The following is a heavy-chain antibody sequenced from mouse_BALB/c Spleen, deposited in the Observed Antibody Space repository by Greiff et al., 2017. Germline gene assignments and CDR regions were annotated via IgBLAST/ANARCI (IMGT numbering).Heavy chain of an antibody. CDR2: IRLKSNNYAT. CDR1: GFTFSNYW. D-gene: IGHD2-12*01. Sequence: EVKVVESGGGLVQPGGSMKLSCVASGFTFSNYWMNWVRQSPEKGLEWVAEIRLKSNNYATHYAESVKGRFTISRDDSKSSVYLQMNNLRAEDTGIYYCTLSYDSWFAYWGQGTLVTVSA. CDR3: TLSYDSWFAY. V-gene: IGHV6-6*02. J-gene: IGHJ3*01.